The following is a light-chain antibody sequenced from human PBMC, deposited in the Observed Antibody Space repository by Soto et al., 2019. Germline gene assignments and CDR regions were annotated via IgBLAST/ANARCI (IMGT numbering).Light chain of an antibody. J-gene: IGLJ1*01. V-gene: IGLV3-1*01. CDR2: EDN. CDR1: ELGDKY. CDR3: QAWDSSTAR. Sequence: SYELTQPPSVSVSPGQTASITCSGEELGDKYVCWYQQKPGQSPVLVIYEDNKRPSGIPERFPGSNSGNTATLTISEPQTMDEADYYCQAWDSSTARFGTRTKVTVL.